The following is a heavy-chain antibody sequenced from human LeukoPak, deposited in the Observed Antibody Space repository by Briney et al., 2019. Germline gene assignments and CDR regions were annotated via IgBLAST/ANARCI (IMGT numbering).Heavy chain of an antibody. V-gene: IGHV1-18*01. CDR3: ASNTGSDSSGYTY. D-gene: IGHD3-22*01. CDR2: ISAYNGNT. J-gene: IGHJ4*02. Sequence: GASVKVSCKASGYTFTNYGLSWVRQAPGQGLEWMGWISAYNGNTNYAQKLQGRVTVTTDTSTSTAYMELRSLRSDDTAVYYCASNTGSDSSGYTYWGQGTLVTVSS. CDR1: GYTFTNYG.